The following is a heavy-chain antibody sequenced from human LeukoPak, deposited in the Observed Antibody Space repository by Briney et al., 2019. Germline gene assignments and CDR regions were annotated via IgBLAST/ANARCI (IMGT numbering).Heavy chain of an antibody. Sequence: GGSLRLSCATSGFPFSNYWMNWVRQAPGKGLEWVANIKQDGSEKFYVDSVKGRFTISRDNAKNSLYLQMNSLRADDTAVYYCASLGNWGQGTLVTVSS. J-gene: IGHJ4*02. D-gene: IGHD1-1*01. V-gene: IGHV3-7*01. CDR3: ASLGN. CDR2: IKQDGSEK. CDR1: GFPFSNYW.